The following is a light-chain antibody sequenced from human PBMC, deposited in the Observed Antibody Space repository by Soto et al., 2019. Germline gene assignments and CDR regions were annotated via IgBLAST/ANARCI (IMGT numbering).Light chain of an antibody. CDR1: SSDIGGYNY. V-gene: IGLV2-11*01. CDR3: CSYADTTHV. J-gene: IGLJ1*01. Sequence: QSALTQPPSVSGSPGQSVTISCTGTSSDIGGYNYVSWYQQLPGKAPKLMIYDVSKRPSGVPDRFSGSNSGNTASLTISGLQAEDEADYYCCSYADTTHVFGTGTKVTVL. CDR2: DVS.